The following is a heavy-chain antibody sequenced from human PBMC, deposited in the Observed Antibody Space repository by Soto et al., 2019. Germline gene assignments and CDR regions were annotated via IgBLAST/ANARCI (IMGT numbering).Heavy chain of an antibody. Sequence: QVQLVESGGGVVQPGRSLRLSCAASGFTFSSYGMHWVRQAPGKGLEWVAVIYYAGTNKYYADSVKGRFTMSRDNSKNTLYLQVNSLRAEDTALYYCAREAVGGDWYFDLWGRGTLVTVSS. V-gene: IGHV3-33*01. CDR1: GFTFSSYG. CDR3: AREAVGGDWYFDL. J-gene: IGHJ2*01. D-gene: IGHD1-26*01. CDR2: IYYAGTNK.